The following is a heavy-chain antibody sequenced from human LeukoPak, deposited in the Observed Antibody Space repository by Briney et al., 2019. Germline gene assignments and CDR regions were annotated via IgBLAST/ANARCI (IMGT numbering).Heavy chain of an antibody. D-gene: IGHD5-18*01. CDR3: ARLGYSYDLDY. CDR1: GGSISSSSYY. Sequence: PSETLSLTCTVSGGSISSSSYYCGWIRQPPGKGLEWIGSIYYSGSTYYNPSLKSRVTISVDTSKNQFSLKLSSVTAADTAVYYCARLGYSYDLDYWGQGTLVTVSS. V-gene: IGHV4-39*01. J-gene: IGHJ4*02. CDR2: IYYSGST.